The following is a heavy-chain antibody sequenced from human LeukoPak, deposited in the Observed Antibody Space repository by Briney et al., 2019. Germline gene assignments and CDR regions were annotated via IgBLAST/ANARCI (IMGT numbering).Heavy chain of an antibody. Sequence: GGSLRLSWAASGFALSSYAMHWVRQAPGKGLEGLTVISNDGRNEYYADSVKGRFTISRDNSKNTLYLQMNSLRAEDTAVYYCARDPHYYDSSGYFDYWGQGTLVTVSS. D-gene: IGHD3-22*01. CDR3: ARDPHYYDSSGYFDY. CDR2: ISNDGRNE. CDR1: GFALSSYA. V-gene: IGHV3-30*03. J-gene: IGHJ4*02.